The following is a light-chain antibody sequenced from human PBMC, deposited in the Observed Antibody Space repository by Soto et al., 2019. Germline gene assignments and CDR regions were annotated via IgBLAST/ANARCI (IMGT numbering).Light chain of an antibody. J-gene: IGKJ4*01. CDR3: QQYNDWLT. V-gene: IGKV3-15*01. CDR1: QSVRSH. Sequence: VMTQSPATLSVSPGESATLSCRASQSVRSHLAWYQHKPGQAPRLLIYGASTRATGIPARFSGSGSGTDFTLTIDSLQSEDFAIYYCQQYNDWLTFGGGTKVEIK. CDR2: GAS.